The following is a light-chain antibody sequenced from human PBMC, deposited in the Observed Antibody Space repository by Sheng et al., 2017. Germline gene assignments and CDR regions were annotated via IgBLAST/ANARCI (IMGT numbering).Light chain of an antibody. Sequence: DIQMTQSPSTLSASVGDRVTITCRASQSISSWLAWYQQKPGKAPKVLIYKASSLESGVPSRFSGSGSGTEFTLTISSLQPDDFATYYCQQYNSYLVTFGGGTKVEIK. CDR3: QQYNSYLVT. CDR1: QSISSW. V-gene: IGKV1-5*03. J-gene: IGKJ4*01. CDR2: KAS.